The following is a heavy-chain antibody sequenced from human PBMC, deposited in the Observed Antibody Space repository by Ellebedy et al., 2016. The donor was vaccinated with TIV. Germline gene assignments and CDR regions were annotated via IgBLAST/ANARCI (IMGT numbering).Heavy chain of an antibody. D-gene: IGHD5-12*01. CDR2: ISQRGTVI. J-gene: IGHJ1*01. CDR3: ALDLNRGYDCSY. V-gene: IGHV3-48*02. CDR1: GLSGYS. Sequence: PGGSLRLSCAVSGLSGYSMNWVRQAPGKGLEWVSYISQRGTVIFYADSVKGRFTTSRDNAKNSLYLEMNSLRDEDTAVYYCALDLNRGYDCSYWGPGTLVTVSS.